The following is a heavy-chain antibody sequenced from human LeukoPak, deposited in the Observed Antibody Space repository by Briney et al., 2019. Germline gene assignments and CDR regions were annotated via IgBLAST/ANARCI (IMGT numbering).Heavy chain of an antibody. J-gene: IGHJ5*02. V-gene: IGHV1-2*02. CDR2: INPDSGGT. D-gene: IGHD2-8*02. Sequence: GSVNDSCKASGYSFSGQYIHWVRQAPGQGLEWMGWINPDSGGTKYAQKFQGRATTTRDTSISTVYMELSGLRFDDTALYYCARSTGRRNWFDPWGQGTLVTVSS. CDR1: GYSFSGQY. CDR3: ARSTGRRNWFDP.